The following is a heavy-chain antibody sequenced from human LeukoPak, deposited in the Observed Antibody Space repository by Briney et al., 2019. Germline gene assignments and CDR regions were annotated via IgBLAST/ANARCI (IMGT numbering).Heavy chain of an antibody. D-gene: IGHD4-17*01. CDR3: ARDAEDYGVFDY. CDR1: GFTFSSYG. J-gene: IGHJ4*02. V-gene: IGHV3-30*02. Sequence: GGSLRLSCAASGFTFSSYGMHWVRQAPGKGLEWVSFIRYDGSDKYYADSVRGRFTISRDNSKNTLYLQMNSLRAEDTAVYYCARDAEDYGVFDYWGQGTLVTVSS. CDR2: IRYDGSDK.